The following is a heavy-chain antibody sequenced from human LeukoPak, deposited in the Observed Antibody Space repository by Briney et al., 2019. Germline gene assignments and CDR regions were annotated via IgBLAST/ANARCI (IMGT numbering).Heavy chain of an antibody. V-gene: IGHV4-61*08. Sequence: SETLSLTCTVSGGSISSSGYYWGWIRQPPGKGLEWIGYIYYSGSTNYNPSLKSRVTISVDTSKNQFSLKLSSVTAADTAVYYCARGRARYDYGGNLLYYWGQGTLVTVPS. CDR3: ARGRARYDYGGNLLYY. D-gene: IGHD4-23*01. CDR1: GGSISSSGYY. CDR2: IYYSGST. J-gene: IGHJ4*02.